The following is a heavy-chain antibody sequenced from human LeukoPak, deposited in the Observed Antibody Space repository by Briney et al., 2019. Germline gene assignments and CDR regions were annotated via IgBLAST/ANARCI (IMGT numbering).Heavy chain of an antibody. J-gene: IGHJ5*02. CDR2: IYPSDSDS. CDR3: ARQGSTGGSFMNWFDP. CDR1: GYSFTTYW. Sequence: GESLKISCKGSGYSFTTYWIGWVRQVPGKGLEWMGIIYPSDSDSRYSPSFQGQVTISVDKSIGTAYLQWTSLKASDSAMYYCARQGSTGGSFMNWFDPWGQGTLVTVSS. V-gene: IGHV5-51*01. D-gene: IGHD1-26*01.